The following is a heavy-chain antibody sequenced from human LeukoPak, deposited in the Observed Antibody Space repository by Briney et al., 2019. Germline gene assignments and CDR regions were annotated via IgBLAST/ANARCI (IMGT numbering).Heavy chain of an antibody. CDR3: ARLNEPAAPIPHYYYYGMDV. D-gene: IGHD2-2*01. CDR1: GFTFSSYG. V-gene: IGHV3-33*01. Sequence: GRSLRLSCAASGFTFSSYGMHWVRQAPGKGLEWVAVIWYDGSNKYYADSVKGRFTISRDNSKNTLYLQMNSLRAEDTAVYYCARLNEPAAPIPHYYYYGMDVWGQGTTVTVSS. J-gene: IGHJ6*02. CDR2: IWYDGSNK.